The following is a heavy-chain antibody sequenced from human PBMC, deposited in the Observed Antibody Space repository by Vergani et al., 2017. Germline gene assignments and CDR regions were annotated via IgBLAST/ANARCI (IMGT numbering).Heavy chain of an antibody. D-gene: IGHD6-13*01. J-gene: IGHJ6*02. CDR1: GFTFSDYY. V-gene: IGHV3-11*04. Sequence: QVQLVESGGGLVKPGGSLRLSCAASGFTFSDYYMSWIRQAPGKGLVWVSYISSSGSTIYYADSVKGRFTISRDNAKNSLYLQMNSLRAEDTAVYYCAREPWDSSPTGDYYYYYGMDVWGQGTTVTVSS. CDR3: AREPWDSSPTGDYYYYYGMDV. CDR2: ISSSGSTI.